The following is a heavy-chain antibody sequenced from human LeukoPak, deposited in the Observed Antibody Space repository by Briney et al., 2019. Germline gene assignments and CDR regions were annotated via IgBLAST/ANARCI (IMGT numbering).Heavy chain of an antibody. Sequence: PGGSLRLSCAASGFTVRSNYMSWVRQAPGKGLEWVSIIYGGGSVFYADSVKGRFTISRDNSKNTLYLQMNSLRGEDTAVYYCARGGSYLSASDIWGQGTMVTVSS. CDR2: IYGGGSV. CDR3: ARGGSYLSASDI. CDR1: GFTVRSNY. D-gene: IGHD1-26*01. J-gene: IGHJ3*02. V-gene: IGHV3-53*01.